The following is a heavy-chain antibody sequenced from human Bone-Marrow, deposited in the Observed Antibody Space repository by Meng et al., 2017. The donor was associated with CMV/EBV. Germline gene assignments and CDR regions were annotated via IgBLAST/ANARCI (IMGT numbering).Heavy chain of an antibody. Sequence: SGFTFSSYWMHWVRPAPGKGLVWVSRINSDGSSTSYADSVKGRFTISRDNAKNTLYLQMNSLRAEDTAVYYCARVVVVPAANDDFDYWGQGTLVTVSS. CDR2: INSDGSST. CDR1: GFTFSSYW. D-gene: IGHD2-2*01. CDR3: ARVVVVPAANDDFDY. J-gene: IGHJ4*02. V-gene: IGHV3-74*01.